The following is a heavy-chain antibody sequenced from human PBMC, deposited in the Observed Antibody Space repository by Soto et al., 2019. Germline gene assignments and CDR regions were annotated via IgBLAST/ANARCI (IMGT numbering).Heavy chain of an antibody. CDR3: ARFWYCSGGSCYWAFDY. Sequence: SETLSLTCTVSGGSISSGGYYWSWIRQHPGKGLEWIGYIYYSGSTYYNPSLKSRVTISVDTSKNQFSLKLSSVTAADTAVYYCARFWYCSGGSCYWAFDYWGQGTLVTVSS. V-gene: IGHV4-31*03. J-gene: IGHJ4*02. D-gene: IGHD2-15*01. CDR1: GGSISSGGYY. CDR2: IYYSGST.